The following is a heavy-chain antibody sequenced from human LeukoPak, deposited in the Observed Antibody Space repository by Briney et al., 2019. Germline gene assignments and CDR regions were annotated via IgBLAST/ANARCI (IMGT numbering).Heavy chain of an antibody. Sequence: SETLSLTCTVSGGSISSYYWSWIRQPPGKGLEWIGYIYYSGSTNYNPSLKSRVTISVDTSKNQFSLKLSSVTAADTAVYYCARAVVLWFGESTHVYFDYWGQGTLVTVSS. J-gene: IGHJ4*02. CDR1: GGSISSYY. V-gene: IGHV4-59*01. CDR3: ARAVVLWFGESTHVYFDY. D-gene: IGHD3-10*01. CDR2: IYYSGST.